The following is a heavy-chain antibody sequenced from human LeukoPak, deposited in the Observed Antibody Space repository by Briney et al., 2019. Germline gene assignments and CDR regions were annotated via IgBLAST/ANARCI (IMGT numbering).Heavy chain of an antibody. CDR1: GFIFSNYR. D-gene: IGHD5/OR15-5a*01. Sequence: GGSLRLSCATSGFIFSNYRMNWVRQAPGKGLEWVSYISSTSDTIYYVDSVKGRFTISRDNAKNSLYLQMNSLRVDDTAVYYCARDSVSSAFDYWGQGTLVTVSS. J-gene: IGHJ4*02. CDR2: ISSTSDTI. CDR3: ARDSVSSAFDY. V-gene: IGHV3-48*01.